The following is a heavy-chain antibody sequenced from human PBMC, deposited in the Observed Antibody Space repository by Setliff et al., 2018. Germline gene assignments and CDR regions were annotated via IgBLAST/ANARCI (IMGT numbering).Heavy chain of an antibody. V-gene: IGHV4-34*01. CDR2: INHSGTT. D-gene: IGHD6-6*01. J-gene: IGHJ5*02. CDR1: GGTFSDYY. CDR3: ARGRNVAARLLDT. Sequence: SETLSLTCTAYGGTFSDYYWTWIRQPPGEGLEWIGEINHSGTTNYNPSLKSRVTISVDTSKNQFSLTMSSVTAADAAVYYCARGRNVAARLLDTWGQGSRVTVSS.